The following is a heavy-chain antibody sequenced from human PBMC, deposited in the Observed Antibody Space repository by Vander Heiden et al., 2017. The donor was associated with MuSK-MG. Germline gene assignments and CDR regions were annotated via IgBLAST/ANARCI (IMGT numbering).Heavy chain of an antibody. CDR1: GGSFSGYY. CDR3: ARVTYYYGSGSYRRPYDY. D-gene: IGHD3-10*01. V-gene: IGHV4-34*01. J-gene: IGHJ4*02. CDR2: INHSGST. Sequence: QVQLQQWGAGLSKPSETLSLTCAVYGGSFSGYYWSWIRQPPGKGLEWIGEINHSGSTNYNPSLKSRVTISVDTSKNQFSLKLSSVTAAETAVYYCARVTYYYGSGSYRRPYDYWGQGTLVTVSS.